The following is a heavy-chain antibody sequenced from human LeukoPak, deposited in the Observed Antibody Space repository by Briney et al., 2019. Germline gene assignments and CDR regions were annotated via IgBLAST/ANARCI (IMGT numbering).Heavy chain of an antibody. CDR3: ARVDYYDSSGYSTINNWFDP. D-gene: IGHD3-22*01. V-gene: IGHV4-34*01. J-gene: IGHJ5*02. Sequence: SETLSLTCAVYGGSFSGYYWSWILQPPGKGLEWIGEINHSGSTNYNPSLKSRVTISVDTSKNQFSLKLSSVTAADTAVYYCARVDYYDSSGYSTINNWFDPWGQGTLVTVSS. CDR2: INHSGST. CDR1: GGSFSGYY.